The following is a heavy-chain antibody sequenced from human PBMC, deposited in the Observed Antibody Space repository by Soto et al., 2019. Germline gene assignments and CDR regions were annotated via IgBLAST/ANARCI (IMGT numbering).Heavy chain of an antibody. J-gene: IGHJ4*02. CDR2: FDPEDGET. D-gene: IGHD5-18*01. CDR3: ATARGIQLWFDY. V-gene: IGHV1-24*01. Sequence: QVQLVQSGAEVKKPGASVKVSCKVSGYTLTELSMHWVRQAPGKGLEWMGGFDPEDGETIYAQKFQGRVTMTEASSTDTAYMELSSLRSEDTAVYYCATARGIQLWFDYWGQGTLVTVSS. CDR1: GYTLTELS.